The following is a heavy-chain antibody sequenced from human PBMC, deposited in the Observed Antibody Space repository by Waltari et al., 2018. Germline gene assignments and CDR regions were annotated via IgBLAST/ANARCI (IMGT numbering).Heavy chain of an antibody. V-gene: IGHV1-69*02. CDR1: GGTSTSDS. CDR3: AGGDGGYYYYKMDV. Sequence: QVQLVQSGAEAKKPGSTVRVSCRASGGTSTSDSDNWVLQDPGKGLEWMGRIMPDISETKYAVKFQGRITITADKSTGTVYMELSSLRSDDTAVYYCAGGDGGYYYYKMDVWGQGTTVTVSS. CDR2: IMPDISET. D-gene: IGHD3-10*01. J-gene: IGHJ6*03.